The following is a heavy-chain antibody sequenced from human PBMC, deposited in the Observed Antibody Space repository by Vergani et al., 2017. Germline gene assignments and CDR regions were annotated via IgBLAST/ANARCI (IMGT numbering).Heavy chain of an antibody. CDR2: ISYDGSNK. J-gene: IGHJ6*02. Sequence: QVQLVESGGGVVQPGRSLRLSCAASGFTFSSYGMHWVRQAPGKGLEWVAVISYDGSNKYYADSVKGRFTISRDNSKNTLYLQRNSLRAEDTAVYYCAKDVEADYDFWSGYYMSYGMDVWGQGTTVTVSS. CDR1: GFTFSSYG. V-gene: IGHV3-30*18. CDR3: AKDVEADYDFWSGYYMSYGMDV. D-gene: IGHD3-3*01.